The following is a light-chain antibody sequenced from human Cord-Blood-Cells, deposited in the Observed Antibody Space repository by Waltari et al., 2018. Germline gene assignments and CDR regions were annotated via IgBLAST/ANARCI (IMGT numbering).Light chain of an antibody. CDR2: AAS. Sequence: IQLTPSPSSLSASVGDRVTITCRASQGSSSYLDWYQQKPGKAAKLLIYAASTLQSGVPSRFSGSGSGTDFTLTISSLQPEDFATYYCQQLNSYPLTFGGGTKVEIK. V-gene: IGKV1-9*01. J-gene: IGKJ4*01. CDR3: QQLNSYPLT. CDR1: QGSSSY.